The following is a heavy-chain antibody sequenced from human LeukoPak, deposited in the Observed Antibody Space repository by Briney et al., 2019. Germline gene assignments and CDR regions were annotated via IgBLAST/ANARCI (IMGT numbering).Heavy chain of an antibody. CDR3: AKDREDSGSYRPGPTRYYYGMDV. J-gene: IGHJ6*02. V-gene: IGHV3-23*01. D-gene: IGHD1-26*01. CDR1: GFTFSSYA. Sequence: PGGSLRLSCAASGFTFSSYAMSWVRQAPGKGLEWVSGISGTGGNTYYADSVKGRFTISRDNSKNTLYLQMNSLRAEDTAVFYCAKDREDSGSYRPGPTRYYYGMDVWGQGTTVTVSS. CDR2: ISGTGGNT.